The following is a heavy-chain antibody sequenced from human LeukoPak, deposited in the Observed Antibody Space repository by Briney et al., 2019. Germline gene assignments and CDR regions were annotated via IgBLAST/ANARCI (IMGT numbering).Heavy chain of an antibody. CDR1: GYTLTELS. V-gene: IGHV1-24*01. Sequence: GASVKVSCKVSGYTLTELSMHWVRQAPGKGLEWMGGFDPEDGETIYAQKFQGRVTMIEDTSTDTAYMELSSLRSEDTAVYYCATGVGYDILTGSPYYFDYWGQGTLVTVSS. CDR2: FDPEDGET. J-gene: IGHJ4*02. D-gene: IGHD3-9*01. CDR3: ATGVGYDILTGSPYYFDY.